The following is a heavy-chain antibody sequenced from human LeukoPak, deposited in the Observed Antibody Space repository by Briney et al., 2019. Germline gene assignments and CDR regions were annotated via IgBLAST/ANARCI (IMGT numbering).Heavy chain of an antibody. V-gene: IGHV4-39*01. CDR1: DGSISSGYYY. D-gene: IGHD3-10*01. CDR3: ARQPKSCAPGIFITGKACWFDT. CDR2: IYYSGTT. J-gene: IGHJ5*02. Sequence: NASETLSLTCSVSDGSISSGYYYWAWIRQPPGKGPEWIGSIYYSGTTYPNPSLKSRVTISVDTSKNQFSLKLSSVTAADTAVYYCARQPKSCAPGIFITGKACWFDTWGQGTLVTVSP.